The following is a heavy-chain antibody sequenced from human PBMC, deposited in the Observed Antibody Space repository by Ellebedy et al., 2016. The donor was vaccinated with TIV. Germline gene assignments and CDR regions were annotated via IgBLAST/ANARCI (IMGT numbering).Heavy chain of an antibody. J-gene: IGHJ4*02. Sequence: GGSLTLSXAASGFTFSSYGMHWVRQAPGKGLEWVAVIWYDGSNKYYADSVKGRFTISRDNSKNTLYLQMNSLRAEDTAVYYCARYGDYVWDLKTDYWGQGTLVTVSS. V-gene: IGHV3-33*01. CDR1: GFTFSSYG. CDR2: IWYDGSNK. D-gene: IGHD4-17*01. CDR3: ARYGDYVWDLKTDY.